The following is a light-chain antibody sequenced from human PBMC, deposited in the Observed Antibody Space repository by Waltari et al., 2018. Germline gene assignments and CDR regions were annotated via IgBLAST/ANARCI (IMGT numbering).Light chain of an antibody. CDR1: QSVSSY. Sequence: EIVLTQSPATLSLSPGEGATLSCRASQSVSSYLAWYQQKPGQPPRLLIYDASNRATGIQARFSGSGSGTDFTLTISRLEPEDFAVYYCQQRYRGRTFGQGTKVESK. J-gene: IGKJ1*01. V-gene: IGKV3-11*01. CDR3: QQRYRGRT. CDR2: DAS.